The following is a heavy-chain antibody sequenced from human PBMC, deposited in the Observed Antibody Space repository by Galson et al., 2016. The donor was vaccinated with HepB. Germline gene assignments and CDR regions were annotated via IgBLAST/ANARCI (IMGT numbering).Heavy chain of an antibody. V-gene: IGHV3-48*03. CDR3: ERGGTWYGMDL. D-gene: IGHD1-14*01. J-gene: IGHJ6*01. CDR2: ISSSGTTI. CDR1: GFTFSRYE. Sequence: SLRLSCAASGFTFSRYEMNWVRQAPGKGLEWVSYISSSGTTIYYADSVKGRFTISRDNAKNLVYLQMNSLNADDTAVYFCERGGTWYGMDLWGQGTTVMVSS.